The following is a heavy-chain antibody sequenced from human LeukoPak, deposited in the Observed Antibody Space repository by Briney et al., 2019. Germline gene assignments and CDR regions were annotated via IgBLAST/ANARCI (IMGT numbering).Heavy chain of an antibody. J-gene: IGHJ4*02. CDR1: GFTVSSND. V-gene: IGHV3-23*01. CDR2: ISGSGGST. D-gene: IGHD6-19*01. Sequence: AGGSLRPSCAASGFTVSSNDMSWVRQAPVKGLEWVSIISGSGGSTYYADSVKGRFTISRDNSKNTLYLQMNSLRAEDTAVYYCAVCHWHSSGCRNDYWGQGTLVTVSS. CDR3: AVCHWHSSGCRNDY.